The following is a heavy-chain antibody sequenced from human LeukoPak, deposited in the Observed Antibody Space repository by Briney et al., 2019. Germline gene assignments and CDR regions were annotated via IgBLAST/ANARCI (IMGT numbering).Heavy chain of an antibody. CDR1: GASVTSYY. CDR3: AREYSGSWHRRGRGAYFDY. J-gene: IGHJ4*02. CDR2: INHSGST. Sequence: PSETLSLTCSVSGASVTSYYWNWVRQRPGKGLEWIGEINHSGSTNYNPSLKSRVTISVDTSKNQFSLKLSSVTAADTAVYYCAREYSGSWHRRGRGAYFDYWGQGTLVTVSS. V-gene: IGHV4-34*01. D-gene: IGHD1-26*01.